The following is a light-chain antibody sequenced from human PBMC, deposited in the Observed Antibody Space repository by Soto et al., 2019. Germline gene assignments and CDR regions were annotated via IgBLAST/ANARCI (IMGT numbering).Light chain of an antibody. Sequence: DIVMTQSPDSLAVSPDERATINCKSSQRVLYSSNNKNYIAWYQQRPGQPPKLLIYWASTRESGVPDRFSGSGSGTDFALTITSLQAEGVAVYYCQQYESTPPTFGQGTKLEI. CDR2: WAS. J-gene: IGKJ2*01. V-gene: IGKV4-1*01. CDR1: QRVLYSSNNKNY. CDR3: QQYESTPPT.